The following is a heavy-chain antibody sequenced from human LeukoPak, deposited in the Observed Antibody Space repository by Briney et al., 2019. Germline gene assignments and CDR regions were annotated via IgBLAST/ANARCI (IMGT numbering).Heavy chain of an antibody. V-gene: IGHV4-59*01. CDR2: IYYSGST. D-gene: IGHD5-12*01. CDR3: ARVSGYDWESFYDY. CDR1: GGSISSYY. J-gene: IGHJ4*02. Sequence: PSETLSLTCTVSGGSISSYYWSWIRQPPGKGLEWIGYIYYSGSTNYNPSLKSRVTISVDTSKNQFSLKLNSGTAADTAVYYCARVSGYDWESFYDYWGQGTLVTVSS.